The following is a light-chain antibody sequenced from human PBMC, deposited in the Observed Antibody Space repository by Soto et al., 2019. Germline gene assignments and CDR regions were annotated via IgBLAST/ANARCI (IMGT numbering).Light chain of an antibody. CDR3: QQYGSSLT. CDR1: QSVSSN. CDR2: AAS. Sequence: EIVMTQSPATLSVSPGERATLSCRASQSVSSNLAWYQQKSGQAPRLLICAASTRASGIPDRFSGSGSGTDFTLTISRVEPDDFAVYYCQQYGSSLTFGQGTKVDI. V-gene: IGKV3-20*01. J-gene: IGKJ1*01.